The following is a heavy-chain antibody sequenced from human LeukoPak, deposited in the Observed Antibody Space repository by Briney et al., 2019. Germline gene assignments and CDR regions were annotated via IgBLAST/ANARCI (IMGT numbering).Heavy chain of an antibody. CDR2: ISSSSSYI. CDR3: ARDLYSGGYFGDFDY. D-gene: IGHD1-26*01. J-gene: IGHJ4*02. V-gene: IGHV3-21*01. Sequence: PGGSLRLSCAAAGFTFSSYSMNWVRQAPGKGLDWVSSISSSSSYIYYADSVKGRFTISRDNSKNSLYLQMNSLRAEDTAVYYCARDLYSGGYFGDFDYWGQGTLVTVSS. CDR1: GFTFSSYS.